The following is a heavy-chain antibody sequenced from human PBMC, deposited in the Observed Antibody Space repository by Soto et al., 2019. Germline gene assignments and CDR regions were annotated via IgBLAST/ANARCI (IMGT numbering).Heavy chain of an antibody. D-gene: IGHD1-7*01. CDR2: ISYSGST. V-gene: IGHV4-30-4*01. CDR3: ATMGTPATGLYYFDY. CDR1: GGSISSGNYY. J-gene: IGHJ4*02. Sequence: SETPSLTCTVSGGSISSGNYYWSWIRQPPGKGLEWIGFISYSGSTYYNASLKSRFTISVDTSKNQFSLNLSFVTAADTAVYYCATMGTPATGLYYFDYWGKGTLVTVSS.